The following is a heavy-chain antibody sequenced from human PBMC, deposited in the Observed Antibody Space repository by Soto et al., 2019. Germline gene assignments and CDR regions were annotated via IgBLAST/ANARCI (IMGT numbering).Heavy chain of an antibody. J-gene: IGHJ5*02. CDR3: AREGGGKLELGRTNWFAP. Sequence: QVQLVQSGAEVKKPGASVKVSCKASGYTFTGYYMHWVRQDPGQGLEWMGWINPNSGGTNYAQKFQGWVTMTRETSISTADMGESRLETDDTAVYYCAREGGGKLELGRTNWFAPWGQGTLVTVSS. CDR1: GYTFTGYY. CDR2: INPNSGGT. D-gene: IGHD1-7*01. V-gene: IGHV1-2*04.